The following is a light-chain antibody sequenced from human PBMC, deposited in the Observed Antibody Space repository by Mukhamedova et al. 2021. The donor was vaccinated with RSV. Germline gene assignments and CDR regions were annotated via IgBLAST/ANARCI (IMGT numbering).Light chain of an antibody. Sequence: RVTITCRASQNIRSWLAWYQQKPGKAPTLLIYGASILESGVPSRFSGSGSGTDFTLTISSLQPDDFATYYCQQYNSYPLSFGGGT. J-gene: IGKJ4*01. V-gene: IGKV1-5*03. CDR2: GAS. CDR1: QNIRSW. CDR3: QQYNSYPLS.